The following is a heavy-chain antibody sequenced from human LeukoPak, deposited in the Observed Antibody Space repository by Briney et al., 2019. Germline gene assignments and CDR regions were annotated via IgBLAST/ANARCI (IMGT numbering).Heavy chain of an antibody. Sequence: GASVKVSCKASGGTFSSYAISWVRQAPGQGLEWMGWISAYNGNTNYAQKLQGRVTMTTDTSTSTAYMELRSLRSDDTAVYYCARKAAAGTNDWFDPWGQGTLVTVSS. CDR1: GGTFSSYA. CDR3: ARKAAAGTNDWFDP. V-gene: IGHV1-18*01. CDR2: ISAYNGNT. D-gene: IGHD6-13*01. J-gene: IGHJ5*02.